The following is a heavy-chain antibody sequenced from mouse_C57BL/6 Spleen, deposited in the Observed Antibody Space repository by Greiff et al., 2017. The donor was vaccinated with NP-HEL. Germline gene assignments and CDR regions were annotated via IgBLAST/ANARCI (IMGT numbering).Heavy chain of an antibody. V-gene: IGHV5-6*02. CDR1: GFTFSSYG. CDR2: ISSGGSYT. J-gene: IGHJ2*01. CDR3: AGGLYYFDY. Sequence: EVMLVESGGDLVKPGGSLKLSCAASGFTFSSYGMSWVRQTPDKRLEWVATISSGGSYTYYPDSVKGRFTISRDNAKNTLYLQMSSLKSEDTAMYYCAGGLYYFDYWGQGTTLTVSS.